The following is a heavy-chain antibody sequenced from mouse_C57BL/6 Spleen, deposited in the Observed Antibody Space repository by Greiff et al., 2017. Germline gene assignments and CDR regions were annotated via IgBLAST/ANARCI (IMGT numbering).Heavy chain of an antibody. CDR3: ARSTHFDY. V-gene: IGHV1-64*01. J-gene: IGHJ2*01. D-gene: IGHD5-1*01. Sequence: QVHVKQPGAELVKPGASVKLSCKASGYTFTSYWMHWVKQRPGQGLEWIGMIHPNSGSTNYNEKFKSKATLTVDKSSSTAYMQLSSLTSEDSAVYYCARSTHFDYWGQGTTLTVSS. CDR2: IHPNSGST. CDR1: GYTFTSYW.